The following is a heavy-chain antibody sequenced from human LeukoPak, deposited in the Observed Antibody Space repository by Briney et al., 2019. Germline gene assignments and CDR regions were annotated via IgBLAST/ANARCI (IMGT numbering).Heavy chain of an antibody. D-gene: IGHD3-22*01. CDR3: ARDRTSGYNWFDP. J-gene: IGHJ5*02. V-gene: IGHV1-2*02. CDR1: GYTFTAYY. Sequence: ASVKVSCKASGYTFTAYYIHWVRQAPGQGLEWMGWINPNSGDTNYAQKFQGRVTMTRDTSISTAYMELSRLTSDDTAMYYCARDRTSGYNWFDPWAREPWSPSPQ. CDR2: INPNSGDT.